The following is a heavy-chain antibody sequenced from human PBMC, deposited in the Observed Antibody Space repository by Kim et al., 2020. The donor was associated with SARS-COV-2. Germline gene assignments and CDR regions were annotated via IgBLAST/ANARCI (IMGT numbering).Heavy chain of an antibody. CDR2: IYYSGST. CDR1: GGSISSSSYY. CDR3: ASIRRYHRDGYNDAFDI. D-gene: IGHD5-12*01. J-gene: IGHJ3*02. V-gene: IGHV4-39*07. Sequence: SETLSLTCTVSGGSISSSSYYWGWIRQPPGKGLEWIGSIYYSGSTYYNPSLKSRVTISVDTSKNQFSLKLSSVTAADTAVYYCASIRRYHRDGYNDAFDIWGQGTMVTVSS.